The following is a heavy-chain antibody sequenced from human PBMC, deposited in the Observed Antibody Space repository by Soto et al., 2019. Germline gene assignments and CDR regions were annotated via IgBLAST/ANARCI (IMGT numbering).Heavy chain of an antibody. Sequence: GGSLRLSCAASGFTFSSYAMSWVRQAPGKGLEWVSAISGSGGSKYYADSVKGRFTISRDNSKNTLYLQMNSLRAEDTAVYYCAKCVNYYGSGSYWSYYYYGMDVWGQGTTVTVSS. D-gene: IGHD3-10*01. CDR2: ISGSGGSK. CDR1: GFTFSSYA. V-gene: IGHV3-23*01. CDR3: AKCVNYYGSGSYWSYYYYGMDV. J-gene: IGHJ6*02.